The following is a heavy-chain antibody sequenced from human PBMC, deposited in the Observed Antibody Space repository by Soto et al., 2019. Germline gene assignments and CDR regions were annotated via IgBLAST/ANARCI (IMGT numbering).Heavy chain of an antibody. Sequence: PGGSLRLSCEASGFTFIDHYMDWVRQAPGKGLEWVARTRNKAKSYTTEYAASVKGRFTISRDDSENSLYLQMNSLKTEDTAVYYCARATYHYSYHYMDVWGEGTTVTVSS. D-gene: IGHD2-2*01. V-gene: IGHV3-72*01. CDR2: TRNKAKSYTT. J-gene: IGHJ6*03. CDR3: ARATYHYSYHYMDV. CDR1: GFTFIDHY.